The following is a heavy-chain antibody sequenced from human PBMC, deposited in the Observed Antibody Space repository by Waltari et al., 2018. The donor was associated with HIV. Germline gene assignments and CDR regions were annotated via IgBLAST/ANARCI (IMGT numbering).Heavy chain of an antibody. D-gene: IGHD3-22*01. Sequence: EVQLVESGGGLIQPGGSLRLACAASGFAVLNNYMSSVRQAPGKGLEWVSLIYSNATTYYADSVKGRFTISRDNSKNTLYLQMNSLRADDTAVYFCATVLVRTSWVITTAPFDYWGQGTLVTVSS. CDR1: GFAVLNNY. CDR3: ATVLVRTSWVITTAPFDY. CDR2: IYSNATT. V-gene: IGHV3-53*01. J-gene: IGHJ4*02.